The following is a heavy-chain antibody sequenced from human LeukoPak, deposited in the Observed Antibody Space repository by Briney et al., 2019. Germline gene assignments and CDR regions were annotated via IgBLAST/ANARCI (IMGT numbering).Heavy chain of an antibody. Sequence: PGGSLRLSCAASGFTFSSYAMSWVRQAPGKGLEWVSGISGSGDNTYYADSVKGRFTISRDNSKNTLYLQMNSLRAEDTAVYYCARASRGLSYYYYYGMDVWGQGTTVTVSS. J-gene: IGHJ6*02. V-gene: IGHV3-23*01. CDR1: GFTFSSYA. CDR3: ARASRGLSYYYYYGMDV. CDR2: ISGSGDNT.